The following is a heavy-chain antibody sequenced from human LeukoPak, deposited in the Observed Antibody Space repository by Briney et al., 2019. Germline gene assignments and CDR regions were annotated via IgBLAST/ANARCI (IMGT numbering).Heavy chain of an antibody. J-gene: IGHJ4*02. D-gene: IGHD3-3*01. Sequence: WVGEPFGKGLEWIGRIYTSGSTNDNPSLKSRITMSVDTSKNQFSLKLSSVTAADTAVYYCARDRDFLDYWGQGTLVTVSS. CDR2: IYTSGST. CDR3: ARDRDFLDY. V-gene: IGHV4-4*07.